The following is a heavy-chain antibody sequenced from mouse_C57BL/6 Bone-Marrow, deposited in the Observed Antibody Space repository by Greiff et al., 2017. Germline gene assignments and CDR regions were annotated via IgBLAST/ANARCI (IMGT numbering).Heavy chain of an antibody. CDR2: IDPENGDT. CDR1: GFNFKDAY. Sequence: VQLQQSGAELVRPGASVKLSCTASGFNFKDAYMHWVKQRPEQGLAWIGWIDPENGDTEYASKFQGKATITADSSSNTAYLQLSSLTSEDTAVYYCSTLWYIDYWGQGTTLTGSS. D-gene: IGHD1-1*02. V-gene: IGHV14-4*01. CDR3: STLWYIDY. J-gene: IGHJ2*01.